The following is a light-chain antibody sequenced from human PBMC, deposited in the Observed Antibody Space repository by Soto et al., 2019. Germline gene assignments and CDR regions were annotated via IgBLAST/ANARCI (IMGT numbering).Light chain of an antibody. Sequence: QSVLTQSPSVSGAPGQRVTISCTGSSSNIGAGYDVHWYQQLPGTAPKLLIYGNSNRPSGVPDRFSGSKSGTSASLAITGLQAEDEADYYCQSYDSSLGRVFGTGTKLTVL. CDR3: QSYDSSLGRV. V-gene: IGLV1-40*01. J-gene: IGLJ1*01. CDR1: SSNIGAGYD. CDR2: GNS.